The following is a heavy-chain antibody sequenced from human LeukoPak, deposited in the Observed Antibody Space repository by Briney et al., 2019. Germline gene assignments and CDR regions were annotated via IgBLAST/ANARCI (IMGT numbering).Heavy chain of an antibody. D-gene: IGHD3-16*01. CDR1: GFTVSNNY. CDR2: IYSGGST. CDR3: ARLLYRKDFDY. V-gene: IGHV3-66*04. J-gene: IGHJ4*02. Sequence: GGSLRLSCAASGFTVSNNYMSWVRQAPGKGLEWVSVIYSGGSTYYADSVKGRLTISRDNSKNTLYLQMNSLRAEDTAVYYCARLLYRKDFDYWGQGTLVTVSS.